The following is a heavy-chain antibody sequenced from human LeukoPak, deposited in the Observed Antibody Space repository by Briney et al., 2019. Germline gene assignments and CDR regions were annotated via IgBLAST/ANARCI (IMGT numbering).Heavy chain of an antibody. V-gene: IGHV3-15*01. CDR1: GLSFSKAW. CDR3: TTNPYDKTGYHI. Sequence: GGSLRLSCAASGLSFSKAWMTWVRQAPGEGLEWVGRIKSNRDGGTRDYAAPVKGRFTISRDDSKNTLYLQMNSLKTEDTAVYYCTTNPYDKTGYHIWGQGTLVTVSS. CDR2: IKSNRDGGTR. J-gene: IGHJ3*02. D-gene: IGHD3-22*01.